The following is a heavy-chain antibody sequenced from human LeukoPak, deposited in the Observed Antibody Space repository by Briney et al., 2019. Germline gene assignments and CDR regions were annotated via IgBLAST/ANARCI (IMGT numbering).Heavy chain of an antibody. CDR3: ARISVVRQCSGADCYVLRYLDY. Sequence: TGRTLGLSRAASGFTFSTYSMNWARQAPGKGRELISYISSTSSTIYYADSVKGRFTISRDNAKDSLYLQMNSLRAEDTAVYYCARISVVRQCSGADCYVLRYLDYWGQGALVTVSS. CDR2: ISSTSSTI. J-gene: IGHJ4*02. V-gene: IGHV3-48*01. CDR1: GFTFSTYS. D-gene: IGHD2-21*02.